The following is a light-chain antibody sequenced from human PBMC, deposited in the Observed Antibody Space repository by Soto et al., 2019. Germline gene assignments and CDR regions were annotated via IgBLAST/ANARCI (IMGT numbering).Light chain of an antibody. J-gene: IGKJ4*01. CDR2: DVS. CDR3: QQRVHWLT. V-gene: IGKV3-11*01. Sequence: RSWLPGERSTLSCRASQSVSAYLAWYQQKAGQAPRLLIYDVSNRAPGIPARSTGSGSGTDFTLTISSLEPEDSAVYYCQQRVHWLTFGGGTKVDI. CDR1: QSVSAY.